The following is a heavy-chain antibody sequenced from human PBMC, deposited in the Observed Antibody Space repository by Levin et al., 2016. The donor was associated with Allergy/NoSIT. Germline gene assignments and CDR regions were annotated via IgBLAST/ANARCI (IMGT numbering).Heavy chain of an antibody. D-gene: IGHD4-23*01. CDR1: GGSFSGYY. J-gene: IGHJ5*02. V-gene: IGHV4-34*01. CDR3: ARARVPGGNSGRTNQRTLANWFDP. Sequence: SETLSLTCAVYGGSFSGYYWSWIRQPPGKGLEWIGEINHRGSTNYNPSLKSRVTISVDTSKNQFSLKLSSVTAADTAVYFCARARVPGGNSGRTNQRTLANWFDPWGQGTLVTVSS. CDR2: INHRGST.